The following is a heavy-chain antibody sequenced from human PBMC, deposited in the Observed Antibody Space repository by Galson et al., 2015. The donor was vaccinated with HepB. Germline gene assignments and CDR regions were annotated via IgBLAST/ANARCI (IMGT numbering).Heavy chain of an antibody. Sequence: SLRLSCAASGFTFSSYAMHWVRQAPGKGLEFVSAINSNGGSTYYADSVKGRFTISRDNSKNTLYLQMSSLRAEDTAVYYCVKASQSGWSRGLDYWGQGTLVTVSS. V-gene: IGHV3-64D*06. CDR3: VKASQSGWSRGLDY. CDR2: INSNGGST. CDR1: GFTFSSYA. J-gene: IGHJ4*02. D-gene: IGHD6-19*01.